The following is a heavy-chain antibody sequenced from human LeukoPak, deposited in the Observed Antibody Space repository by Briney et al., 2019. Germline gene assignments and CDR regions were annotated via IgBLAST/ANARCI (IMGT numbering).Heavy chain of an antibody. J-gene: IGHJ4*02. CDR1: GGSFSGYY. CDR3: ARVITVRGVIFDY. CDR2: INHSGST. Sequence: SETLSLTCAVYGGSFSGYYWSWIRQPPGKGLEWIGEINHSGSTNYNPSLKSRVAISVDTSKNQFSLNLSSVTAADTAVYYCARVITVRGVIFDYWGQGTLVTVSS. V-gene: IGHV4-34*01. D-gene: IGHD3-16*01.